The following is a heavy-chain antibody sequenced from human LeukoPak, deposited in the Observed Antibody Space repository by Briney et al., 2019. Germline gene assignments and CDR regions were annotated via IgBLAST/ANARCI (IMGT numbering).Heavy chain of an antibody. V-gene: IGHV1-69*04. D-gene: IGHD3-22*01. CDR2: IIPILGIA. Sequence: EASVKVSCKASGGTFSSYAISWVRQAPGQGLEWMGRIIPILGIANYAQKFQGRVTITADRSTNTAYMEVSSLKFEDTAVYYCARHSSRGHYYDFDSWGQGALVTVSA. J-gene: IGHJ4*02. CDR3: ARHSSRGHYYDFDS. CDR1: GGTFSSYA.